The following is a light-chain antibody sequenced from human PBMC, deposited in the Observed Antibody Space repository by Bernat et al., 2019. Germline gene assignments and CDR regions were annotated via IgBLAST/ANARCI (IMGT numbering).Light chain of an antibody. CDR2: DAS. CDR1: QSVSGF. CDR3: QQRAVWPPLT. Sequence: EVVLTQSPATLSLSPGESATLSCRASQSVSGFLAWYQQKPGQAPRLLIYDASNRATGVPARFSGSGSGTDFTLTISSLEPEDFAVYYCQQRAVWPPLTCGGGTKVEIK. J-gene: IGKJ4*01. V-gene: IGKV3-11*01.